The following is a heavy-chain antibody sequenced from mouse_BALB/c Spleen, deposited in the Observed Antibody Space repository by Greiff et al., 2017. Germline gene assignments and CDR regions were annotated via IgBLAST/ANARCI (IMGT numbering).Heavy chain of an antibody. CDR2: INPSNGGT. J-gene: IGHJ3*01. CDR3: ARSGDRGFAY. Sequence: QVQLQQSGAELVKPGASVKLSCKASGYTFTSYYMYWVKQRPGQGLEWIGEINPSNGGTNFNEKFKSKATLTVDKSSSTAYMQLSSLTSEDSAVYYCARSGDRGFAYWGQGTLVTVSA. D-gene: IGHD3-3*01. V-gene: IGHV1S81*02. CDR1: GYTFTSYY.